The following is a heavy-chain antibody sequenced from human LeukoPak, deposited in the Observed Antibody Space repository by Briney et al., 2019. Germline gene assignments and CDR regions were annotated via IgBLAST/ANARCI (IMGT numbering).Heavy chain of an antibody. CDR1: GGSISSGTYS. CDR3: ARDGGGLGMGIDY. CDR2: MYHSGRT. V-gene: IGHV4-30-2*01. J-gene: IGHJ4*02. D-gene: IGHD3-16*01. Sequence: SQTLSLTCAVSGGSISSGTYSWSWIRQPPGKGLEWIGYMYHSGRTYYNPSLKSRVTISVDRSKNQFSLRLSSVTAADTAVYYCARDGGGLGMGIDYWGQGTLVTVSS.